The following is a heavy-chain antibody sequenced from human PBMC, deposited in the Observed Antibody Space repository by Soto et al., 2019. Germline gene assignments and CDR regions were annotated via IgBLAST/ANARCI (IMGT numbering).Heavy chain of an antibody. CDR2: INTNSGVP. D-gene: IGHD6-19*01. J-gene: IGHJ4*02. CDR3: ARGVSGWSPFDS. CDR1: GYTFTDYY. V-gene: IGHV1-2*04. Sequence: QVQLVQSGAEVKKPGASVKVSCKASGYTFTDYYVHWVRQAPGQGLEWMGWINTNSGVPNFAQKCQGSVTMTKGTSVNTAYMELNRLKSDDTAVFFCARGVSGWSPFDSWGQGTLVTVSS.